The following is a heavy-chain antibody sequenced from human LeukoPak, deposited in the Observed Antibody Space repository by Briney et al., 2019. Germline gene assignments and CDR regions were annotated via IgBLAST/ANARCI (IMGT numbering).Heavy chain of an antibody. J-gene: IGHJ4*02. CDR3: AREPSGPYGDYDRYYFDY. V-gene: IGHV1-2*02. CDR1: GYTFTGYY. D-gene: IGHD4-17*01. CDR2: INPNSGGT. Sequence: ASVKVSCKASGYTFTGYYMHWVRQAPGQGLEWMGWINPNSGGTNYAQKFQGRVTMTRDTSISTAYMELSRLRSDDTAVYYCAREPSGPYGDYDRYYFDYWGQGTLVTVSS.